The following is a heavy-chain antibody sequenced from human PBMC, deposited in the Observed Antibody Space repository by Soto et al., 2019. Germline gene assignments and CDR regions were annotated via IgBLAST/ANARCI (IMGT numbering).Heavy chain of an antibody. CDR1: GFTFDDYA. Sequence: EVQLVESGGGLVQPGRSPRLSCAASGFTFDDYAMHWVRQAPGKGLEWVSGISWNSGSIGYADSVKGRFTISRDNAKNSLYLQMNSLRAEDTALYYCAKGDKSSSSYYFDYWGQGTLVTVSS. CDR2: ISWNSGSI. V-gene: IGHV3-9*01. D-gene: IGHD6-6*01. CDR3: AKGDKSSSSYYFDY. J-gene: IGHJ4*02.